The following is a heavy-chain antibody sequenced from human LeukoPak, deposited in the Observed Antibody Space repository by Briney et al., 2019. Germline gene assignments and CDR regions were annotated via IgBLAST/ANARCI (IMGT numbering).Heavy chain of an antibody. CDR1: GVSIRTTIDY. Sequence: PSETLSLTCTVSGVSIRTTIDYWGWIRQPPGKGLEWIGNIYETGTTYYRPSLMSRVTMSVDTSKNQFSLSLTSVTAADTAVYYCVRGQSSRRLFWWYFDLWGPGSLVTVS. CDR2: IYETGTT. CDR3: VRGQSSRRLFWWYFDL. J-gene: IGHJ2*01. V-gene: IGHV4-39*01. D-gene: IGHD3-9*01.